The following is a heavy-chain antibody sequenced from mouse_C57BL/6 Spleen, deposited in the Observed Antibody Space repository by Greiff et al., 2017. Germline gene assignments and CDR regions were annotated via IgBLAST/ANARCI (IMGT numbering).Heavy chain of an antibody. V-gene: IGHV5-6*01. CDR2: ISSGGSYT. J-gene: IGHJ3*01. CDR1: GFTFSSYG. CDR3: ARGIFAY. Sequence: EVKLMESGGDLVKPGGSLKLSCAASGFTFSSYGMSWVRQTPDKRLEWVATISSGGSYTYYPDSVKGRFTISRDNAKNTLYLQMSSLKSEDTAMYYCARGIFAYWGQGTLVTVSA.